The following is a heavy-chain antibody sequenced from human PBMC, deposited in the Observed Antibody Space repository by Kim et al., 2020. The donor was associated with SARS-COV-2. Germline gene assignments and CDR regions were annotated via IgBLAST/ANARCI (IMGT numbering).Heavy chain of an antibody. CDR2: INHSGST. CDR1: GGSFSGYY. CDR3: ARGNGDHYGMDV. D-gene: IGHD4-17*01. J-gene: IGHJ6*02. Sequence: SETLSLTCAVYGGSFSGYYWSWIRQPPGKGLEWIGEINHSGSTNYNPSLKSRVTISVDTSKNQFSLKLSSVTAADTAVYYCARGNGDHYGMDVWGQGTTVTVSS. V-gene: IGHV4-34*01.